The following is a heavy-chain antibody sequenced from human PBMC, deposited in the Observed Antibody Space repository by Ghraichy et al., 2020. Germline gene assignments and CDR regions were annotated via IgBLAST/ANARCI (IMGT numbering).Heavy chain of an antibody. J-gene: IGHJ6*02. V-gene: IGHV1-24*01. CDR3: ATDHSGLEPAADSAYYHGMDV. D-gene: IGHD2-2*01. Sequence: ASVKVSCKVSGYTLTELSMHWVRQAPGKGLEWMGGFDPEDGETIYAQKFQGRVTMTEDTSTDTAYMELSSLRSEDTAVYYCATDHSGLEPAADSAYYHGMDVWGQGTTFTVSS. CDR1: GYTLTELS. CDR2: FDPEDGET.